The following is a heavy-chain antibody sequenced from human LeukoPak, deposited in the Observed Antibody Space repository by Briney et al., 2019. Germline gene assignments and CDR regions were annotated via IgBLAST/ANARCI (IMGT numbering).Heavy chain of an antibody. Sequence: PAGSLQTWRAADGSTFSSYSRNWVPQAPGKGLEWVSYIMTSGGFQSYADPVKGRFTISRDNAKNSLYLQMNSLREEDTAVYYCAREGLYSGYDRWGQGTLVTVSS. D-gene: IGHD5-12*01. CDR1: GSTFSSYS. V-gene: IGHV3-48*02. CDR3: AREGLYSGYDR. J-gene: IGHJ4*02. CDR2: IMTSGGFQ.